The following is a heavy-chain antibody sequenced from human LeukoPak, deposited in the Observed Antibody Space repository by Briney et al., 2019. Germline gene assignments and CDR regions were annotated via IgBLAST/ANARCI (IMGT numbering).Heavy chain of an antibody. V-gene: IGHV1-2*02. Sequence: ASVKVSCKASGYTFTGYYMHWVRQAPGQGLEVMGWINPNSGGTNYAQKFQGRVTMTRDTSISTAYMELSRLRSDDTAVYYCARTPAVAGLEAFDNWGQGTMVTVSS. CDR1: GYTFTGYY. D-gene: IGHD6-19*01. CDR2: INPNSGGT. J-gene: IGHJ3*02. CDR3: ARTPAVAGLEAFDN.